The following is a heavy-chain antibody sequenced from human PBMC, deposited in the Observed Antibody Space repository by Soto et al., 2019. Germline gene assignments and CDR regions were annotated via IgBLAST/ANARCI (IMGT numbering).Heavy chain of an antibody. CDR1: GFTFSSYS. Sequence: EVQLLESGGGLVQPGGSLRLSCAASGFTFSSYSMNWVRQAPGKGLEWVASVGGGGDNTFYADSVKGRFTISRDDSQNTRYLQMNSPRAEETAVYCCAKRDSGSGRSPPLINYWGQGTLVTVSS. V-gene: IGHV3-23*01. J-gene: IGHJ4*02. CDR3: AKRDSGSGRSPPLINY. D-gene: IGHD3-10*01. CDR2: VGGGGDNT.